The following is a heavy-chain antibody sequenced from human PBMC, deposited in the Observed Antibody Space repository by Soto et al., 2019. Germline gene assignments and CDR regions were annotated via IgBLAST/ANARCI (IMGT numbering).Heavy chain of an antibody. CDR3: ASPILWFGESHYGMDV. CDR1: GGSISSSSYY. J-gene: IGHJ6*02. Sequence: SETLSLTCTVSGGSISSSSYYWGWIRQPPGKGLEWIGSIYYSGSTYYNPSLKSRVTISVDTSKNQFSLKLSSVTAADTAVYHCASPILWFGESHYGMDVRGQGTTVTVS. D-gene: IGHD3-10*01. CDR2: IYYSGST. V-gene: IGHV4-39*01.